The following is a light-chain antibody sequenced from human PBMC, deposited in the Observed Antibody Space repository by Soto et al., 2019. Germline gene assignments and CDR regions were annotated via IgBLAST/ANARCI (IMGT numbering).Light chain of an antibody. J-gene: IGLJ2*01. CDR1: SSDVGGYNY. V-gene: IGLV2-14*01. Sequence: QSALPQPASVSGSPGQSITISCTGTSSDVGGYNYVSWYQQHPGKAPQLMIYDVSNRPSGVSNRFSGSKSGNTASLTISGLQAEDEADYYCSSYTSSSTLVVFGGGTKLTVL. CDR3: SSYTSSSTLVV. CDR2: DVS.